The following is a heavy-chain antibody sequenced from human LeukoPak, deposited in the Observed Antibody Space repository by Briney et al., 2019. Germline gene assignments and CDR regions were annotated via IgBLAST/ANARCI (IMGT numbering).Heavy chain of an antibody. V-gene: IGHV4-59*01. Sequence: SETLSLTCTVSGGSISSYYWSWIRQPPGKGLECIGYIYYSGTTNYNPSLKSRVTISVDTSKNQFSLKLRSVTAADTAVYYCARGGDYLFDYWGQGTLVTVPS. J-gene: IGHJ4*02. CDR2: IYYSGTT. D-gene: IGHD4-17*01. CDR3: ARGGDYLFDY. CDR1: GGSISSYY.